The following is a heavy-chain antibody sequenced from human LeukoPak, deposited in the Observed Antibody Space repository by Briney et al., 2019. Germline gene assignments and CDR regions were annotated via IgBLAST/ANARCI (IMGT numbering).Heavy chain of an antibody. V-gene: IGHV4-39*01. CDR1: GGSISSSSYY. CDR2: IYYSGST. CDR3: ARHRTRTAYCGGDCYPYYFDY. D-gene: IGHD2-21*02. Sequence: KPSETLSLTCTVSGGSISSSSYYWGWIRQPPGKGLEWIGSIYYSGSTYYNPSLKSRVTISVDTSKNQFSLKLSSVTAADTAVYYCARHRTRTAYCGGDCYPYYFDYWGQGTLVTVSS. J-gene: IGHJ4*02.